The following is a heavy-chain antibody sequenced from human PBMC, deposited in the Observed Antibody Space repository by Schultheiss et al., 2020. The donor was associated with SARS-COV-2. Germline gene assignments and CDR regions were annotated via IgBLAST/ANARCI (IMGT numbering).Heavy chain of an antibody. D-gene: IGHD2-15*01. CDR2: IRYDGSNK. J-gene: IGHJ6*02. CDR1: GFIVSTNY. Sequence: GGSLRLSCAASGFIVSTNYISWVRQAPGKGLEWVAFIRYDGSNKYYADSVKGRFTISRDNSKNTLYLQMNSLRAEDTAVYYCAKDRGCSGGSCYYYYYGMDVWGQGTTVTVSS. V-gene: IGHV3-30*02. CDR3: AKDRGCSGGSCYYYYYGMDV.